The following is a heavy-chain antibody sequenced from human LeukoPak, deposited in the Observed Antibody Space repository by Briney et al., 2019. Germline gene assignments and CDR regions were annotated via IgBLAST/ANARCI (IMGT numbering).Heavy chain of an antibody. D-gene: IGHD3-22*01. CDR1: GYTFTSYG. V-gene: IGHV1-18*01. Sequence: ASVKVSCKASGYTFTSYGISWVRQAPGQGLEWMGWISAYNGNTNYAQKLQGRVTMTTDTSTSTAYMELRSLRSDDTAVYYCAXDRGPITMIVGEANAFDIWGQGTMVTVSS. CDR3: AXDRGPITMIVGEANAFDI. CDR2: ISAYNGNT. J-gene: IGHJ3*02.